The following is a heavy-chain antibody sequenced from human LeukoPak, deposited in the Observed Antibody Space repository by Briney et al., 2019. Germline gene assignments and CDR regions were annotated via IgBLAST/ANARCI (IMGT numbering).Heavy chain of an antibody. CDR2: ISSSGSTI. J-gene: IGHJ4*02. CDR3: AKDQLTYYFDSSGYYPLAY. Sequence: PGGSLRLSCAASGFTFSSYEMNWVRQAPGKGLEWVSYISSSGSTIYYADSVKGRFTISRDNSKNTLYLQMNSLRAEDTAVYYCAKDQLTYYFDSSGYYPLAYWGQGTLVTVSS. D-gene: IGHD3-22*01. CDR1: GFTFSSYE. V-gene: IGHV3-48*03.